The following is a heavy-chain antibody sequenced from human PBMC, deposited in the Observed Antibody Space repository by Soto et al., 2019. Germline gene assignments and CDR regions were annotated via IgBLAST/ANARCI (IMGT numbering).Heavy chain of an antibody. J-gene: IGHJ4*02. CDR3: AKDYDYGDSLPFDC. CDR2: IIGNGDTA. Sequence: EVQLLEAGGGLVQPGGSLRLSCAASGLSFRNYGMSWVRQAPGKGLEWLSAIIGNGDTAYYADSVRGRFTISRDNSKNTLYLQLNDLGAEDTAIYYCAKDYDYGDSLPFDCWGQGTLVTVSS. V-gene: IGHV3-23*01. CDR1: GLSFRNYG. D-gene: IGHD4-17*01.